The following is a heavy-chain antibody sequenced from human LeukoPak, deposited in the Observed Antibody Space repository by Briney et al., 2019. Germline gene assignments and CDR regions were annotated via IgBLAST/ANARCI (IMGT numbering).Heavy chain of an antibody. CDR1: GFTFSTYS. D-gene: IGHD2-2*01. Sequence: GGSLRLSCAASGFTFSTYSMNWVRQAPGKGLEWVSSVTSTSTYIYYADSVEGRFPISRDNAKHSLYLQMNSLRAEDTAVYYCARAISRDRYCSSTSCYYYYMDVWGIGTTVTVSS. J-gene: IGHJ6*03. CDR3: ARAISRDRYCSSTSCYYYYMDV. CDR2: VTSTSTYI. V-gene: IGHV3-21*01.